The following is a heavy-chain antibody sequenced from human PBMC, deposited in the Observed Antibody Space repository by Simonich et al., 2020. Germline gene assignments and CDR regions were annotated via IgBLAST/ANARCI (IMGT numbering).Heavy chain of an antibody. CDR1: GFTFSSYA. Sequence: EVQLLESGGGLVQPGGSLRLSCAASGFTFSSYAMSWVREVPGTGLGWVSAISGRSGSTYSADSVKGRFTISRDNSKNTLYLQMNSLRAEDTAVYYCAKDSSLVGATDWFDPWGQGTLVTVSS. V-gene: IGHV3-23*01. CDR3: AKDSSLVGATDWFDP. J-gene: IGHJ5*02. D-gene: IGHD1-26*01. CDR2: ISGRSGST.